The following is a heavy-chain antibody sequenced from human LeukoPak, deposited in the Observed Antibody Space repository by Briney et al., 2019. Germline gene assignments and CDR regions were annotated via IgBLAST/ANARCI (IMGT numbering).Heavy chain of an antibody. J-gene: IGHJ3*02. CDR2: IYHSGST. CDR1: GYSISSGYY. Sequence: SETLSLTCTVSGYSISSGYYWGWIRQPPGKGLQWIATIYHSGSTNYNPSLKSRVTISVDTSKNQFSLKLSSVTAADTAVYYCARGDYGDYADAFDIWGQGTMVTVSS. CDR3: ARGDYGDYADAFDI. V-gene: IGHV4-38-2*02. D-gene: IGHD4-17*01.